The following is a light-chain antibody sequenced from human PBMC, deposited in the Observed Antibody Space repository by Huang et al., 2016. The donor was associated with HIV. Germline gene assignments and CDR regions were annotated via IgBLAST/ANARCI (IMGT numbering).Light chain of an antibody. CDR1: QDISNF. CDR3: QQYDNLPLT. CDR2: DAS. V-gene: IGKV1-33*01. Sequence: DIQMTQSPSSLSASVGDRGTITCQASQDISNFLNWYQQKPGKAPKLLIFDASNLATGVPSRFSGSGSGTDFTFTISSLQPEDFATYHCQQYDNLPLTFGGGTKVEI. J-gene: IGKJ4*01.